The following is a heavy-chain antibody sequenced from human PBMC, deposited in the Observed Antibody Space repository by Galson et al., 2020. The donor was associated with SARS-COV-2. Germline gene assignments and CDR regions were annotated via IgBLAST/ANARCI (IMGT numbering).Heavy chain of an antibody. D-gene: IGHD5-12*01. CDR3: ASNRGYSGYDLPSPLDY. J-gene: IGHJ4*02. V-gene: IGHV3-21*01. CDR2: ISSSCSYI. Sequence: GESLKIPCAASGFTFSSYRMNWVRPAPGKGLEWVSSISSSCSYIYYADTVKGRFTISRDNAKNSLYLQMNSLRAEDTAVYYCASNRGYSGYDLPSPLDYWGQGTLVTVSS. CDR1: GFTFSSYR.